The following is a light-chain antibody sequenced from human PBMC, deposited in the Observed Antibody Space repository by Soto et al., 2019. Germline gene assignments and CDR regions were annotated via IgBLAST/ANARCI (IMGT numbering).Light chain of an antibody. CDR2: GAS. Sequence: EIVLTQSPGTLSLSPGERATLSCRASQSISSSYLAWYQQRPGQAPRLLIFGASYRATGIPDRFSGSGPGTDFTLTISRLEPDDFAVYYCQQYSSSPPEFTFGPGTKVDSK. CDR1: QSISSSY. J-gene: IGKJ3*01. CDR3: QQYSSSPPEFT. V-gene: IGKV3-20*01.